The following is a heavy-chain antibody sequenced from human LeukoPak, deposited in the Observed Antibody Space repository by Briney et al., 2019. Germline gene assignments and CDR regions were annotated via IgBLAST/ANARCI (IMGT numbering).Heavy chain of an antibody. CDR2: IIPIFGTA. CDR1: GGTFSSYA. D-gene: IGHD6-6*01. V-gene: IGHV1-69*13. Sequence: SSVKVSCKASGGTFSSYAISWVRQAPGQGLEWMGGIIPIFGTANYAQKFQGRVTITADESTSTAYMELSSLRSEDTAVYYCARLFSERLVRRGYYYYMDVWGKGTTVTVSS. CDR3: ARLFSERLVRRGYYYYMDV. J-gene: IGHJ6*03.